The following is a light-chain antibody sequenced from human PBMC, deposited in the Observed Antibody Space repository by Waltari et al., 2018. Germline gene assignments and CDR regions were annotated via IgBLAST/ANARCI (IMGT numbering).Light chain of an antibody. CDR3: SSYTSSSTYV. CDR1: RSSVGGYKY. V-gene: IGLV2-14*01. Sequence: QSALTQPASVSGSPGQSITISCTGTRSSVGGYKYVSWYQQHPGKAPKLMIYDVSKRPSGVSNRFSGSKSGNTASLTISGLQAEDEADYYCSSYTSSSTYVFGTGTKVTVL. CDR2: DVS. J-gene: IGLJ1*01.